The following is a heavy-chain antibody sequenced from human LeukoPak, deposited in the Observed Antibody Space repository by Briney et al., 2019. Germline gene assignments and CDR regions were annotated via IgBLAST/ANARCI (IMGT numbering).Heavy chain of an antibody. CDR1: GGSISSYY. CDR3: ARGWWDYYDSSGYDY. CDR2: TYTSGST. V-gene: IGHV4-4*07. Sequence: PSETLSLTCTVSGGSISSYYWSWIRQPAGKGLEWIGRTYTSGSTNYNPSLKSRVTMSVDTSKNQFSLKLSSVTAADTAVYYCARGWWDYYDSSGYDYWGQGTLVTVSS. D-gene: IGHD3-22*01. J-gene: IGHJ4*02.